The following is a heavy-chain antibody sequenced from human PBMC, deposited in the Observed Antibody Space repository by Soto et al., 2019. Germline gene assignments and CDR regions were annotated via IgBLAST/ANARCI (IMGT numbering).Heavy chain of an antibody. J-gene: IGHJ4*02. CDR3: ARDYYGLLTGYSFDH. CDR1: GFSFSSYS. CDR2: INSDGSKM. Sequence: EVQLVESGGGLVQPGGSLRLSCAASGFSFSSYSMHWVRQAPGEGLVWLSRINSDGSKMVYGDSVKGRFTISRDNAKNTLYLEMSGLGAEDTAVYYCARDYYGLLTGYSFDHWGQGTLVTVSS. D-gene: IGHD3-9*01. V-gene: IGHV3-74*01.